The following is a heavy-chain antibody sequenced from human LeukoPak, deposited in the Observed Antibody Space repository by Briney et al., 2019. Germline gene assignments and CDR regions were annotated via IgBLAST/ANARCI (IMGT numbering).Heavy chain of an antibody. CDR3: ARTNYADSPDAFDI. Sequence: PSQTLSLTCTVSGGSISSGSYYWSWIRQPAGKGLEWIGRIYTSGSTNYNPSLKSRVTISVDTSKNQFSLKLSSVTAADTAVHYCARTNYADSPDAFDIWGQGTMVTVSS. D-gene: IGHD1-7*01. CDR2: IYTSGST. CDR1: GGSISSGSYY. V-gene: IGHV4-61*02. J-gene: IGHJ3*02.